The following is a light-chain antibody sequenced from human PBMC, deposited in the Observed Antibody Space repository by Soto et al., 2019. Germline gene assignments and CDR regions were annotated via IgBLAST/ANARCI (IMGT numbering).Light chain of an antibody. CDR2: GAS. CDR3: QQYGSSPWT. CDR1: QSVISSY. V-gene: IGKV3-20*01. J-gene: IGKJ1*01. Sequence: ILLTQSPGTLSLSPGERATLSCRASQSVISSYLALYHQKPGQAPRLLIYGASSRATGIQDRFSGSGSGTAFTLAINRLEPEDFAVYSCQQYGSSPWTFGQGTMMEI.